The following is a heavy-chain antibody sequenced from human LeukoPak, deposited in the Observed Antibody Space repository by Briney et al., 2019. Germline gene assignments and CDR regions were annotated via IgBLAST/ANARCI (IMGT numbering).Heavy chain of an antibody. CDR3: ARVVQPVAFDI. J-gene: IGHJ3*02. D-gene: IGHD1-14*01. CDR1: GCTFSSSS. V-gene: IGHV3-23*01. Sequence: GGALTLSCAASGCTFSSSSMSWVRQAPAKGLEWVSTISGFGENTYYADSVKGRFTISRDNAKNSLYLQMNSLRAEDTAVYYCARVVQPVAFDIWGQGTMVTVCS. CDR2: ISGFGENT.